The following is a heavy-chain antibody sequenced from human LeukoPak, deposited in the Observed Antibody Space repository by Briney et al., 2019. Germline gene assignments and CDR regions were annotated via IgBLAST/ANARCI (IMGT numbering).Heavy chain of an antibody. J-gene: IGHJ5*02. CDR2: ISSSSGYI. Sequence: PGGSLRLSCEASGFTFSSYSMNWVRQAPGKGLEWVSSISSSSGYIFYADSVKGRFTISRDNAKNSLYLQMNSLRAEDTAVYYCASERFEMATISWGQGTLVTVSS. D-gene: IGHD5-24*01. CDR3: ASERFEMATIS. CDR1: GFTFSSYS. V-gene: IGHV3-21*01.